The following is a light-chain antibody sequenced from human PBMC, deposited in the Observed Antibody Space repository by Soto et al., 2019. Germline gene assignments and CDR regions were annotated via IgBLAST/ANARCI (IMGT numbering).Light chain of an antibody. Sequence: QSVLTQPASVSGSPGQSITISCTGTSSDVGGYNYVSWYQQHPGKAPKLMIYDVSNRPSGVSNRFSGSKSGNTASLTIYVLQAEDEADYYCSSYTSSSTGGVFGTGTKLTVL. CDR2: DVS. CDR1: SSDVGGYNY. J-gene: IGLJ1*01. CDR3: SSYTSSSTGGV. V-gene: IGLV2-14*01.